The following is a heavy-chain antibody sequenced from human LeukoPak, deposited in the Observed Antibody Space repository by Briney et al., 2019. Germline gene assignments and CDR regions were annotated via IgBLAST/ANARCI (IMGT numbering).Heavy chain of an antibody. CDR3: ARIVVIASRGYFDY. CDR2: IIPIFGTT. D-gene: IGHD2-21*01. CDR1: GGTLSRYA. Sequence: SVKVSCKASGGTLSRYAISWVRQAPGQGPEWMGGIIPIFGTTNYAQKFQGRGTITADESTSTAYMELISLRSEDAAVYYCARIVVIASRGYFDYWGQGTLVTVSS. J-gene: IGHJ4*02. V-gene: IGHV1-69*13.